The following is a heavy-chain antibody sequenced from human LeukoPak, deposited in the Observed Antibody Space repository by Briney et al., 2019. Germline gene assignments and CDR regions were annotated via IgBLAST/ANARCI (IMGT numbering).Heavy chain of an antibody. J-gene: IGHJ6*03. V-gene: IGHV4-59*01. Sequence: PSETLSLTCTVSGGSISSYYWSWIRQPAGEGLEWIAYIYYSGSTNYNPSLKSRVTISVDTSKNQFSLKLSSVTAADTAVYYCARGGGVGYYYYYMDVWGKGTTVTISS. D-gene: IGHD2-8*01. CDR3: ARGGGVGYYYYYMDV. CDR1: GGSISSYY. CDR2: IYYSGST.